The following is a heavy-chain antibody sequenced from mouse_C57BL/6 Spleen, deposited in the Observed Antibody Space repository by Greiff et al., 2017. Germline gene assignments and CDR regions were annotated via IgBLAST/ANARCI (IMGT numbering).Heavy chain of an antibody. CDR1: GFTFSSYG. CDR3: AGGDYGSSKGDYYAMDY. CDR2: ISSGGSYT. D-gene: IGHD1-1*01. Sequence: EVMLVESGGDLVKPGGSLKLSCAASGFTFSSYGMSWVRPTPDKRLEWVATISSGGSYTYYPDSVKGRFTISRDNAKNTLYLQMSSLKSEDTAMYYCAGGDYGSSKGDYYAMDYWGQGTSVTVSS. J-gene: IGHJ4*01. V-gene: IGHV5-6*01.